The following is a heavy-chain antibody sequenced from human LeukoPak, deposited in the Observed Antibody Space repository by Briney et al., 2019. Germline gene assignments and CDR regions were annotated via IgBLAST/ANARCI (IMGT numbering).Heavy chain of an antibody. D-gene: IGHD6-19*01. V-gene: IGHV1-2*02. Sequence: ASVKVSCKASGYTFTGYYMHWVRQAPGQGLEWMGWINPNSGGTNYAQKFQGRVTMTRDTSISTAYMELSRLRSDDTAVYYCARDKGLSGWYWFDPWGQGTLVTVSS. CDR2: INPNSGGT. J-gene: IGHJ5*02. CDR3: ARDKGLSGWYWFDP. CDR1: GYTFTGYY.